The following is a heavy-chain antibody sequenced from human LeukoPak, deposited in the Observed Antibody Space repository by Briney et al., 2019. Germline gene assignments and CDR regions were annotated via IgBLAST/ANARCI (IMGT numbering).Heavy chain of an antibody. CDR1: GFTFKIYA. CDR2: ISYDGSNK. Sequence: GGSLRLSCAASGFTFKIYAVHCVREAPGKGRGWVAVISYDGSNKYYADSVKGRFTISRDNSKNTLYLQLNSLRSEDTAVYYCARGDDSYWYFDLWGRGTLVTVSS. CDR3: ARGDDSYWYFDL. V-gene: IGHV3-30*04. J-gene: IGHJ2*01. D-gene: IGHD3-9*01.